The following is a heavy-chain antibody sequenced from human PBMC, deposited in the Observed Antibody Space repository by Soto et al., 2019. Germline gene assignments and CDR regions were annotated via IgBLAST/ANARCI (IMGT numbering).Heavy chain of an antibody. CDR1: GVIFTNYA. J-gene: IGHJ3*01. CDR2: IGGRGNSA. CDR3: VREGRGSFDF. V-gene: IGHV3-23*01. Sequence: GGALRVSCAASGVIFTNYAINWVRQAPGKGLEWVSVIGGRGNSAYYADSVQGRFTISRDNSKNTPSLQMSSLTADDTAIYYCVREGRGSFDFWGRGTMVTVSS. D-gene: IGHD5-12*01.